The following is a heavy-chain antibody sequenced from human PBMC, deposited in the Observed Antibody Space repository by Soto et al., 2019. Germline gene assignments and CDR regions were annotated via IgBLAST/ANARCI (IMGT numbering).Heavy chain of an antibody. J-gene: IGHJ4*02. CDR1: GLTFSNYA. CDR3: ARDFRGKTTH. CDR2: GSSDGGTT. Sequence: PGGSRRLSCAASGLTFSNYAMHWARQAPGKRLEYGSAGSSDGGTTDYATSVKGRFAIARDNSKTTLFLLMGSLRADDMAVYCCARDFRGKTTHWGQGTLVTVSS. D-gene: IGHD4-17*01. V-gene: IGHV3-64*01.